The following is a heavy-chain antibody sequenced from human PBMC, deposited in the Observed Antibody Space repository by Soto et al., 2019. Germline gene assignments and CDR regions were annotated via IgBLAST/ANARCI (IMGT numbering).Heavy chain of an antibody. D-gene: IGHD2-15*01. CDR1: GFTFSSYW. Sequence: VQLVEYGGGLVQPGGSLRLSCAASGFTFSSYWMHWVRQAPGKGLVWISRINTDGSSTSYVDSVQGRFTISRDNGKNTLFLQMNSLRGEDTAVYYCARRGSGVTRGLHYWGQGTLVTVSS. CDR3: ARRGSGVTRGLHY. CDR2: INTDGSST. V-gene: IGHV3-74*01. J-gene: IGHJ4*02.